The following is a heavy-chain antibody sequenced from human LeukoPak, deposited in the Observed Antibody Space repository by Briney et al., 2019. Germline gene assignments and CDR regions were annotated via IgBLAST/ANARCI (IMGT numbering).Heavy chain of an antibody. Sequence: GGSLRLSCAASGFTFSSYWMHWVRQAPGKGLVWVSRINSDGSSTSYAGSVKGRFTISRDNAKNTLYLQMNSLRAEDTAVYYCAKDRCSNGIGCYYYYMDVWGKGTTVTISS. CDR3: AKDRCSNGIGCYYYYMDV. V-gene: IGHV3-74*01. CDR2: INSDGSST. D-gene: IGHD2-8*01. CDR1: GFTFSSYW. J-gene: IGHJ6*03.